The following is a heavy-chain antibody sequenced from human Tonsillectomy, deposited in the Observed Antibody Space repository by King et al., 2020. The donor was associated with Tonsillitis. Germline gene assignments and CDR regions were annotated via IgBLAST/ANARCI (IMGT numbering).Heavy chain of an antibody. CDR1: GGSISSGSYY. Sequence: VQLQESGPGLVKPSQTLSLTCTVSGGSISSGSYYWSWIRQPAGKGLEWIGRIYTSGSTSYNPSLKSRVTLSVDTSKNQFSLNLTSVTAADTAVYYCARVIPIFGVFIGEGARFAPGGRGTLVTVPS. J-gene: IGHJ5*02. CDR3: ARVIPIFGVFIGEGARFAP. D-gene: IGHD3-3*01. CDR2: IYTSGST. V-gene: IGHV4-61*02.